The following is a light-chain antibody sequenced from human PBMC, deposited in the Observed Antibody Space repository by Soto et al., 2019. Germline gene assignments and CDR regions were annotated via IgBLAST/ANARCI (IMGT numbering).Light chain of an antibody. CDR1: QSVTSNY. V-gene: IGKV3-20*01. CDR2: GAS. CDR3: QQYVSSPWA. Sequence: EIVLTQSPGTLSLSPGERATLSCRASQSVTSNYLAWYQQKAGQAPRLLIYGASRRATGIPDRFSGSGSGTDFTLTISRLEPEDFAVYYCQQYVSSPWAFGQGTKVDIK. J-gene: IGKJ1*01.